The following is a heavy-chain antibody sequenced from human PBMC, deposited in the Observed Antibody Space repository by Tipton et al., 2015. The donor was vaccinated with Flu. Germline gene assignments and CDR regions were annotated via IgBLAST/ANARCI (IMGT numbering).Heavy chain of an antibody. V-gene: IGHV4-61*02. CDR1: GDSISSSTYW. Sequence: GLVKPSETLSLTCSVSGDSISSSTYWWSWIRQPAGKGLEWIGRMYSSGTTNYNPSLRSRVTLSLDTSKNQFSLNLRSVTAADTAVYYCVRAEILKGMDVWGQGTTVIVSS. CDR2: MYSSGTT. CDR3: VRAEILKGMDV. J-gene: IGHJ6*02. D-gene: IGHD5-24*01.